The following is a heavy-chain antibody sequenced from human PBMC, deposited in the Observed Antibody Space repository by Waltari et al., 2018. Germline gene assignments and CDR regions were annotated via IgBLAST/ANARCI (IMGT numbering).Heavy chain of an antibody. CDR2: ISGDGAT. D-gene: IGHD6-19*01. Sequence: EVQLVESGGGLVQPGAALTLSCAASGFSFSNYVMHWVRQAPGKGLVWLSRISGDGATYYADSVEGRFTVSRDNARNTVFLQLNSLRGDDTAVYYCARLEAEQWLGDYWGQGTLVTVAS. CDR3: ARLEAEQWLGDY. J-gene: IGHJ4*02. CDR1: GFSFSNYV. V-gene: IGHV3-74*01.